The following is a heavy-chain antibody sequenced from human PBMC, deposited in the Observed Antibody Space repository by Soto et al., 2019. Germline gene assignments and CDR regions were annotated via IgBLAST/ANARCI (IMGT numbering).Heavy chain of an antibody. CDR2: IIPIFGTA. V-gene: IGHV1-69*06. CDR3: ARERFGPHYGGNSHGMDV. D-gene: IGHD4-17*01. CDR1: GGTFSSYA. J-gene: IGHJ6*02. Sequence: QVQLVQSGAEVKKPGSSVKVSCKASGGTFSSYAISWVQQAPGQGLEWMGGIIPIFGTANYAQKFQGRVTITADKSTSTAYMELSSLRSEDTAVYYCARERFGPHYGGNSHGMDVWGQGTTVTVSS.